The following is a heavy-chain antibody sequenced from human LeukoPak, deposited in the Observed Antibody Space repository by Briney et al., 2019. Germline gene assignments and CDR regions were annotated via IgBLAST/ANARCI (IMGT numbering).Heavy chain of an antibody. Sequence: PSETLSLTCTVSGGSINSYYWSWIRQPPGKGLQWIGYIYYSGSTNYNPSLKSRVTISVDTSKNQFSLKLSSVTAADTAVYYCARTPYYYGSGSYYSAYYFDYWGQGTLVTVSS. D-gene: IGHD3-10*01. CDR1: GGSINSYY. V-gene: IGHV4-59*01. J-gene: IGHJ4*02. CDR2: IYYSGST. CDR3: ARTPYYYGSGSYYSAYYFDY.